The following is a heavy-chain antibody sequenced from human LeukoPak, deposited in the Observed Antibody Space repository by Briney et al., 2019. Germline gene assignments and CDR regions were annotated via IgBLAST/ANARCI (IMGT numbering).Heavy chain of an antibody. D-gene: IGHD2-21*02. CDR3: AREGSYCVGGDCYSFDF. CDR1: GYRFISNY. V-gene: IGHV1-2*07. CDR2: MHPGNGNT. J-gene: IGHJ4*02. Sequence: GASVKVSCKASGYRFISNYIQWVRQAPGLGPEWMGWMHPGNGNTRYADKFQGRVTMTRDTSINTAYMDLSSLRSDDTAVYYCAREGSYCVGGDCYSFDFWGQGTLTTVSS.